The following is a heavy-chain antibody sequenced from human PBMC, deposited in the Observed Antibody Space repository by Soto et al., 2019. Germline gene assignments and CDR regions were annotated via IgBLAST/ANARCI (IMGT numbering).Heavy chain of an antibody. D-gene: IGHD6-13*01. CDR2: IIPIVGTG. CDR3: ARDLRAAGRPGMDV. J-gene: IGHJ6*02. V-gene: IGHV1-69*13. Sequence: SVKVSCKASGGSFSSYAISWVRQAPGQGLEWMGGIIPIVGTGNYAQNFQSRVTITADESTSTAYMELSSLRSEDTAMYYCARDLRAAGRPGMDVWGQGTTVTVSS. CDR1: GGSFSSYA.